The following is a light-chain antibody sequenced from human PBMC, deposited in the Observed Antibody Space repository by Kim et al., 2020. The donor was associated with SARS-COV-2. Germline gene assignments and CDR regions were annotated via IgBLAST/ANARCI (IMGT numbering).Light chain of an antibody. V-gene: IGKV3D-15*01. Sequence: VSPGERATLAGRASQSVSSNLAWYQQKPGQAPRLLIYGASTRATGIPARFSGSGSGTEFTLTISSLQSEDFAVYYCQQYNNWPETFGGGTKVDIK. CDR3: QQYNNWPET. CDR1: QSVSSN. CDR2: GAS. J-gene: IGKJ4*01.